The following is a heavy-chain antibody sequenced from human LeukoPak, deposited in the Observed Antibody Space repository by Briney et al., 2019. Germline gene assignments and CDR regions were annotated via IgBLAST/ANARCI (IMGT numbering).Heavy chain of an antibody. CDR1: GYTFTSYA. CDR3: ARGAGYCTSTSCPYGDHALFDY. D-gene: IGHD2-2*01. Sequence: ASVKVSCKASGYTFTSYAMHWVRQAPGQRLEWMGWINAGNGNTKYSQEFQGRVTITRDTSASTAYMELSSLRSEDTAVYYCARGAGYCTSTSCPYGDHALFDYWGQGTLVTVSS. CDR2: INAGNGNT. J-gene: IGHJ4*02. V-gene: IGHV1-3*03.